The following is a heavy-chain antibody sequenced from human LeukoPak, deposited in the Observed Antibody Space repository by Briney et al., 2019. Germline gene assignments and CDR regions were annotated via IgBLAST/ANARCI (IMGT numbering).Heavy chain of an antibody. CDR1: GGSFSGYY. CDR3: ARVVPEDAFDI. J-gene: IGHJ3*02. D-gene: IGHD3-10*02. V-gene: IGHV4-34*01. CDR2: INHSGST. Sequence: SETLPLTCAVYGGSFSGYYWSWIRQPPGKGLEWIGEINHSGSTNYNPSLKSRVTISVDKSKNQFSLKLSSVTAADTAVYYCARVVPEDAFDIWGQGTMVTVSS.